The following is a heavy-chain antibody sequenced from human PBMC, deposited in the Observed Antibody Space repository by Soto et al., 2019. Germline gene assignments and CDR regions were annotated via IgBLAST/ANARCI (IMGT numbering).Heavy chain of an antibody. CDR1: GGSFSGYY. Sequence: PSETLSLTCAVYGGSFSGYYWSWIRQPPGKGLEWIGEINHSGSTNYNPSLKSRVTISVDTSKNQFSLKLSSVTAADTAVYYCARGRQRYCSGGSCYSNWFDPWGQGTLVTVPS. CDR3: ARGRQRYCSGGSCYSNWFDP. D-gene: IGHD2-15*01. J-gene: IGHJ5*02. V-gene: IGHV4-34*01. CDR2: INHSGST.